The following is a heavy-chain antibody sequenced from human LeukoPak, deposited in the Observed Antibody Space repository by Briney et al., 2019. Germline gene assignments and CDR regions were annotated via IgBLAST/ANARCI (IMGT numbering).Heavy chain of an antibody. CDR3: AKGRGYDFWSGPFDY. CDR1: GFTFSSYA. D-gene: IGHD3-3*01. V-gene: IGHV3-23*01. CDR2: ISGSGGST. J-gene: IGHJ4*02. Sequence: GGSLRLSCAASGFTFSSYAMSWVRQAPGKGLEWVSAISGSGGSTYYADSVKGRFTISRDISKNTLYLQMNSLRAEDTAVYYCAKGRGYDFWSGPFDYWGQGTLVTVSS.